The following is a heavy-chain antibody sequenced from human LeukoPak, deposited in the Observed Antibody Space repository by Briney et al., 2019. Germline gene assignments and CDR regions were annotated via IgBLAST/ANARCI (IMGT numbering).Heavy chain of an antibody. V-gene: IGHV4-38-2*01. D-gene: IGHD2-15*01. CDR3: ARTPYCSGGSCGDY. J-gene: IGHJ4*02. Sequence: KPSETLSLTCAVSGYSISSGYYWGWIRQPPGKGLEWIGSIYYSGSTYYNPSLKSRVTISVDTSKNQFSLKLSSVTAADTAVYYCARTPYCSGGSCGDYWGQGTLVTVSS. CDR1: GYSISSGYY. CDR2: IYYSGST.